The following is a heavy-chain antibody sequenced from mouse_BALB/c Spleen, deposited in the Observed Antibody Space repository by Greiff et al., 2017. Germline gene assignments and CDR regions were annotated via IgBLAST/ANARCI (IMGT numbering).Heavy chain of an antibody. V-gene: IGHV5-6*01. CDR3: ARIYYDTFAY. D-gene: IGHD2-4*01. CDR1: GFTFSSYG. CDR2: ISSGGSYT. Sequence: EVKLMESGGDLVKPGGSLKLSCAASGFTFSSYGMSWVRQTPDKRLEWVATISSGGSYTYYPDSVKGRFTISRDNAKNTLYLQMSSLKSEDTAMYYCARIYYDTFAYWGQGTLVTVSA. J-gene: IGHJ3*01.